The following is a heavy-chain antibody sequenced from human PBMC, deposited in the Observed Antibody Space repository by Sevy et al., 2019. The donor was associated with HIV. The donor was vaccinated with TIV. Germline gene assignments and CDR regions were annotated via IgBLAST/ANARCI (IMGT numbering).Heavy chain of an antibody. D-gene: IGHD5-18*01. V-gene: IGHV4-59*01. Sequence: SETLSLTCTVSGGSISSCFWSWIRQPPWKGLEWIRYIYYSGNTNYNPSLKSRVTISVDTSKNQFSLKLRSVTAADTAVYYCARDFKGADGYRSNGMDVWGQGTTVTVSS. CDR1: GGSISSCF. CDR2: IYYSGNT. CDR3: ARDFKGADGYRSNGMDV. J-gene: IGHJ6*02.